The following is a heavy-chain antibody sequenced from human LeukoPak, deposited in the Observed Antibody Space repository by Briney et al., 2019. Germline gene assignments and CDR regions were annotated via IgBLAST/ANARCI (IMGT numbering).Heavy chain of an antibody. V-gene: IGHV4-59*08. D-gene: IGHD4-17*01. CDR1: GGSISSYY. CDR3: ARGDYGDYSDPLAFDI. CDR2: IYYSGST. Sequence: SETLSLTCTVPGGSISSYYWSWIRQPPGKGLEWIGYIYYSGSTNYNPSLKSRVTISVDTSKNQFSLKLSSVTAADTAVYYCARGDYGDYSDPLAFDIWGQGTMVTVSS. J-gene: IGHJ3*02.